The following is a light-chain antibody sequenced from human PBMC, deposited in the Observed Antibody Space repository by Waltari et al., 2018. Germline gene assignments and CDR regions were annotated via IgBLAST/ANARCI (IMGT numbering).Light chain of an antibody. Sequence: DIQMTQSPSSLSASVGDRVTITCQASRDINNYLNWYQQKPGKAPEHLTYDASTLETGVPSRFSGSGSGTDFVFTISRLQPEDIAPYYCQHYDGVPPWTFGQGTRVDFK. V-gene: IGKV1-33*01. J-gene: IGKJ1*01. CDR2: DAS. CDR3: QHYDGVPPWT. CDR1: RDINNY.